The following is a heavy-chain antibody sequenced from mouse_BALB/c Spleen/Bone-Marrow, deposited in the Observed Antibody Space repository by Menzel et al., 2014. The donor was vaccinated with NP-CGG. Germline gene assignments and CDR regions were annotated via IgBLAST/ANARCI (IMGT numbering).Heavy chain of an antibody. CDR1: GYSYTGYT. D-gene: IGHD1-1*01. Sequence: EVKLVESGPELVKPGASMKISCKASGYSYTGYTMNWVKQSHGKNLEWIGLINPYNGGTSYNQKFKGKATLTVDKSSSTAYMELLSLASEDSPVYYCARGYGSSYWYFDVWGAGTTVTVSS. V-gene: IGHV1-26*01. J-gene: IGHJ1*01. CDR2: INPYNGGT. CDR3: ARGYGSSYWYFDV.